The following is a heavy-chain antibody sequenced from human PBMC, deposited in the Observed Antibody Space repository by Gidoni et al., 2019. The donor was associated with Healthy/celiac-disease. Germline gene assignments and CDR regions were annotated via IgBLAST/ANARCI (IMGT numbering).Heavy chain of an antibody. V-gene: IGHV3-23*01. CDR2: ISGSGGST. CDR3: AKNYDSSGYYFGYFDL. J-gene: IGHJ2*01. CDR1: GFTFSSYA. D-gene: IGHD3-22*01. Sequence: EVQLLESGGGLVQPGGSLRLSCAASGFTFSSYAMSWVRQAPGKGLEWVSAISGSGGSTYYADSVKGRFTISRDNSKNTLYLQMNSLRAEDTAVYYCAKNYDSSGYYFGYFDLWGHGTLVTVSS.